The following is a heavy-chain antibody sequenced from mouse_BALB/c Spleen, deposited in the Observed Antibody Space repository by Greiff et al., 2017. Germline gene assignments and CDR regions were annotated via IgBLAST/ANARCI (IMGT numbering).Heavy chain of an antibody. CDR2: IWSGGST. J-gene: IGHJ3*01. D-gene: IGHD1-1*01. CDR3: ARNLHYYGSSYVAFAY. V-gene: IGHV2-2*02. Sequence: VQLQQSGPGLVQPSQSLSITCTVSGFSLTSYGVHWVRQSPGKGLEWLGVIWSGGSTDYNAAFISRLSISKDNSKSQVFFKMNSLQANDTAIYYCARNLHYYGSSYVAFAYWGQGTLVTVSA. CDR1: GFSLTSYG.